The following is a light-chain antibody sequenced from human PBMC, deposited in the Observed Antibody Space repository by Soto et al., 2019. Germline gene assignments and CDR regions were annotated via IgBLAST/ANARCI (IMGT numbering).Light chain of an antibody. Sequence: DIQMTQSPSTLSASEGDRVTITCRASQSIDNWLAWYQQKPGKAPKLLIYKASTLESGVPSRFSGSGSGTEFTLTLSSLQPDDFATYFCQQYSSYSSGTFGQGTKVEIK. V-gene: IGKV1-5*03. CDR1: QSIDNW. CDR2: KAS. CDR3: QQYSSYSSGT. J-gene: IGKJ1*01.